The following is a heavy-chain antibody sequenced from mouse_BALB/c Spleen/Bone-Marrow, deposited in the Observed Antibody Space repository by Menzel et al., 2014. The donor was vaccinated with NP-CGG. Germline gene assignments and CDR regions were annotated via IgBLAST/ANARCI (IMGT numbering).Heavy chain of an antibody. CDR3: ARSGTDYATDY. J-gene: IGHJ4*01. V-gene: IGHV2-6-2*01. CDR2: IWSDGGT. Sequence: VQLQESGPDLVSPSQSLSLTCTVSGFSLTSYGLHWVRQPPGKGLEWLGVIWSDGGTTYNSALKSRLSISKDNSKRQVLLKMNSLQTDDTAMYYCARSGTDYATDYWGQGTSVTVSS. CDR1: GFSLTSYG. D-gene: IGHD4-1*01.